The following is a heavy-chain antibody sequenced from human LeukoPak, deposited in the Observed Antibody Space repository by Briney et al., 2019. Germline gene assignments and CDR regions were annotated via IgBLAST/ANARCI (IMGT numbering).Heavy chain of an antibody. J-gene: IGHJ4*02. V-gene: IGHV1-2*02. Sequence: ASVKVSCKASGYTFTCYYMHWVRQAPGQGLEWMGWINPNSGGTNYAQEFQGRVTMTRDTSISTAYMELSRLRSDDTAVYYCARDVVRGVKGAYYWGQGTLVTVSS. D-gene: IGHD3-10*01. CDR2: INPNSGGT. CDR1: GYTFTCYY. CDR3: ARDVVRGVKGAYY.